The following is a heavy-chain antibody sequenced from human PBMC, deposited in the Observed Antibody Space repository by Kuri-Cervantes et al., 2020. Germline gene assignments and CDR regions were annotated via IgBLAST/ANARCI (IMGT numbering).Heavy chain of an antibody. Sequence: SETLSLTCTVSGGSISSSSYYWGWIRQPPGKGLEWIGSIYYSGSTYYNPSLKSRVTISVDTSKNQFSLKLSSVTAADTAVYYCARFFVQWLPMGGWFDPWGQGTLVTVSS. CDR3: ARFFVQWLPMGGWFDP. V-gene: IGHV4-39*07. D-gene: IGHD6-19*01. CDR2: IYYSGST. CDR1: GGSISSSSYY. J-gene: IGHJ5*02.